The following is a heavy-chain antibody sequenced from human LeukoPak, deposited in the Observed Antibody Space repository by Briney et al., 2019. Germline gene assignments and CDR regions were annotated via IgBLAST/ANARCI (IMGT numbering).Heavy chain of an antibody. CDR2: IYYSGST. J-gene: IGHJ6*03. V-gene: IGHV4-39*01. Sequence: SETLSLTCTVSGLSISSSSYYWGWTRQPPGKGLEWIGHIYYSGSTYYNPSIKSRVTMSINTSTSQFSLKLSSVTAADTAVYYCAGTDYYDMGVWGKGTTVTVSS. CDR3: AGTDYYDMGV. CDR1: GLSISSSSYY.